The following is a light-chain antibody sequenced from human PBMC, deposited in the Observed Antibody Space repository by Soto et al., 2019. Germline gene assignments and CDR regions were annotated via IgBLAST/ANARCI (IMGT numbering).Light chain of an antibody. J-gene: IGKJ1*01. V-gene: IGKV1-5*03. CDR1: QTISSW. CDR3: QHYNSYSEA. CDR2: KAS. Sequence: DIQMTQSPSTLSGSVGDRVTITCRASQTISSWLAWYQQKPGKAPKLLIYKASTLKNGVPSRFGGSGSGTEFTLTISSLQPDDFATYYCQHYNSYSEAFGQGTKVELK.